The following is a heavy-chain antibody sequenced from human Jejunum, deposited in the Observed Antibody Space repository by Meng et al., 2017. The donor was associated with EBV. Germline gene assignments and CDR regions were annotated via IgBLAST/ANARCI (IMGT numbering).Heavy chain of an antibody. CDR2: ISSDGRSI. D-gene: IGHD3-10*01. CDR1: GFTLSTYW. Sequence: QLVGSGGGLVQPGESLILSCAASGFTLSTYWMHWVRQAPGKGLVWVSRISSDGRSITYADSVKGRFTISRDNAKNTLYLQMNSLRVEDTAVYYCATGQGDSRYYFDSWSQGTLVTVSS. CDR3: ATGQGDSRYYFDS. V-gene: IGHV3-74*01. J-gene: IGHJ4*02.